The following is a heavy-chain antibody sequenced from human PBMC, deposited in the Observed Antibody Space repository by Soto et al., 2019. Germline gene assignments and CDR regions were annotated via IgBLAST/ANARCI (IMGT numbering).Heavy chain of an antibody. CDR1: GYTFTGYY. CDR3: AREMVRGVILQPFDY. Sequence: ASVKVSCKASGYTFTGYYMHWVRQAPGQGLEWMGWINPNSGGTNYAQKFQGWVAMTRDTSISTAYMELSRLRSDDTAVYYCAREMVRGVILQPFDYWGQGTLVTVSS. V-gene: IGHV1-2*04. J-gene: IGHJ4*02. D-gene: IGHD3-10*01. CDR2: INPNSGGT.